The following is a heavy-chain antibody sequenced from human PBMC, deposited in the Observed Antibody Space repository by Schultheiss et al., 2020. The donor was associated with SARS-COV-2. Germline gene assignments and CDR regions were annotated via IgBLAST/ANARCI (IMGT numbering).Heavy chain of an antibody. CDR2: IYYSGSA. V-gene: IGHV4-39*01. D-gene: IGHD1-26*01. Sequence: SQTLSLTCTVSGGSISSSSYYWGWIRQPPGKGLEWVGSIYYSGSAYYNPSLKSRVTISVDTSKNQFSLKLSSVTAADTAVYYCARDTGNYEEVDYWGQGTLVTVSS. J-gene: IGHJ4*02. CDR3: ARDTGNYEEVDY. CDR1: GGSISSSSYY.